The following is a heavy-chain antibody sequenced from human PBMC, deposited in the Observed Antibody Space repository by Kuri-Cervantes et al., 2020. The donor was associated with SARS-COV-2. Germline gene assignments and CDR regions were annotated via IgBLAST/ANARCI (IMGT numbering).Heavy chain of an antibody. Sequence: ESLMITCAVYGGSFSGYYWSCIRQPPGKGLEWSGEINHSGSTNYNPSLKSRVTISVDTSKNQFSLKLSSVTAEDTAVYYCARGGFLTGYRGTRGAFYIWGQGTMVTVSS. J-gene: IGHJ3*02. V-gene: IGHV4-34*01. CDR1: GGSFSGYY. CDR2: INHSGST. CDR3: ARGGFLTGYRGTRGAFYI. D-gene: IGHD3-9*01.